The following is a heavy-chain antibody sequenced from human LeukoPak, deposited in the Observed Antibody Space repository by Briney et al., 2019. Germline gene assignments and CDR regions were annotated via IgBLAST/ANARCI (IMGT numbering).Heavy chain of an antibody. D-gene: IGHD1-26*01. V-gene: IGHV1-2*02. CDR2: INPNSGGT. CDR1: GYTFTGYY. CDR3: ARDLVRGRRKWENNGMDV. Sequence: WASVKVSCKASGYTFTGYYMHWVRQAPGQGLEWMGWINPNSGGTNYAQEFQGRVTITRDTSASTAYMELSSLRSDDTAVYYCARDLVRGRRKWENNGMDVWGQGTRVTVSS. J-gene: IGHJ6*02.